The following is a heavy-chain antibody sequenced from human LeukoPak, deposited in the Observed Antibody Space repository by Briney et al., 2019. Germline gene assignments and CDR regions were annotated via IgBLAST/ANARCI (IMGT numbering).Heavy chain of an antibody. CDR2: ISAYNGNT. J-gene: IGHJ4*02. D-gene: IGHD6-13*01. CDR3: ARDRVLAAAGTDDY. Sequence: GASVKVSCKASGYTFTSYYMHWVRQAPGQGLEWMGWISAYNGNTNYAQKLQGRVTMTTDTSTSTAYMELRSLRSDDTAVYYCARDRVLAAAGTDDYWGQGTLVTVSS. CDR1: GYTFTSYY. V-gene: IGHV1-18*04.